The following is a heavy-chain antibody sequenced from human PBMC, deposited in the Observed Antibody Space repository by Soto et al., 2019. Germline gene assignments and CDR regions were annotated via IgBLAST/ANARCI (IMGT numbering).Heavy chain of an antibody. V-gene: IGHV6-1*01. CDR1: GDSVSIYSGA. CDR3: ANDHGYSLDY. D-gene: IGHD5-12*01. Sequence: SQTLSLTCVISGDSVSIYSGAWNWIRQSPSRGLEWLGRTYYRSKWYYDYAESVKSRIIISVDTSKNQFSLQLNSVTPEDAAVYYCANDHGYSLDYWGQGTLVTVSS. CDR2: TYYRSKWYY. J-gene: IGHJ4*02.